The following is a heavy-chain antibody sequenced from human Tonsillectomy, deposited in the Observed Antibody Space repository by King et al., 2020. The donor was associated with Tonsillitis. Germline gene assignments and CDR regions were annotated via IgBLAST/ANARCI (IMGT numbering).Heavy chain of an antibody. CDR2: IKSKTDGGTT. CDR3: TTASWSYHPGLWVY. CDR1: GFTFNNAW. D-gene: IGHD1-26*01. J-gene: IGHJ4*02. V-gene: IGHV3-15*01. Sequence: VQLVESGGGFVKPGGSLRLSCAASGFTFNNAWMSWVRQAPGKGLEWVGRIKSKTDGGTTDWAAPVKGRFTISRDDSESTLFLQMSSLKTEDTAVYYCTTASWSYHPGLWVYWGQGTLVTVSS.